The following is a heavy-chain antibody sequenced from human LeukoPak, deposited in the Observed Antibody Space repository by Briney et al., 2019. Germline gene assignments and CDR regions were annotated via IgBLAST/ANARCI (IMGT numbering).Heavy chain of an antibody. CDR1: GFTFSSYA. J-gene: IGHJ3*02. V-gene: IGHV3-23*01. D-gene: IGHD3-3*01. Sequence: GSLRLSCAASGFTFSSYAMSWVRQAPGKGLEWVSAISGSGGSTYYADSVKGRFTISRDNSKNTLYLQMNSLRAEDTAVYYCAREPLREWSLPPYPARDAFDIWGQGTMVTVSS. CDR3: AREPLREWSLPPYPARDAFDI. CDR2: ISGSGGST.